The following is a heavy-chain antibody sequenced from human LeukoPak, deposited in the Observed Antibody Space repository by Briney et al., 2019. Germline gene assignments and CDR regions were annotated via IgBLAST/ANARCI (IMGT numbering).Heavy chain of an antibody. CDR3: ARDRWVVVVDDAFDI. CDR1: GFTFSSYA. V-gene: IGHV3-30*01. CDR2: ISYDGSNK. Sequence: GRSLRLSCAASGFTFSSYAMHWVRQAPGKGLEWVAVISYDGSNKYYADSVKGRSTISRDNSKNTLYLQMNSLRAEDTAVYYCARDRWVVVVDDAFDIWGQGTIVTVSS. J-gene: IGHJ3*02. D-gene: IGHD2-15*01.